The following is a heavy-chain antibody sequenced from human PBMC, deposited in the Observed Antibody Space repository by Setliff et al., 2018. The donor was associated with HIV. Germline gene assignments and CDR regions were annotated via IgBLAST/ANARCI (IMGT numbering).Heavy chain of an antibody. J-gene: IGHJ3*02. V-gene: IGHV1-24*01. CDR1: GYTLTELS. D-gene: IGHD3-22*01. CDR2: FDPEDGET. Sequence: GASVKVSCKVSGYTLTELSRHWVRQAPGKGLEWMGGFDPEDGETIYAQKFQGRVTMTEDTSTDTAYMELSSLRSGDTAVYYCATFDPFYYNSSGYPRAFDIWGQGTMVTVS. CDR3: ATFDPFYYNSSGYPRAFDI.